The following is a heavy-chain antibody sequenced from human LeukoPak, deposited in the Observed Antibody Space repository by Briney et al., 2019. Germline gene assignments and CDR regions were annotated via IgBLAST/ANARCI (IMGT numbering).Heavy chain of an antibody. CDR3: ASVGYGDYV. CDR1: GASINSYY. Sequence: SETLSLTCTVSGASINSYYWSWIRQPPAKGLEWIGYIYYSGSTNYNPSLKSRVTISVDTSKNQFSLKLSSVTAADTAVYYCASVGYGDYVWGQGTLVTVSS. D-gene: IGHD4-17*01. V-gene: IGHV4-59*01. CDR2: IYYSGST. J-gene: IGHJ4*02.